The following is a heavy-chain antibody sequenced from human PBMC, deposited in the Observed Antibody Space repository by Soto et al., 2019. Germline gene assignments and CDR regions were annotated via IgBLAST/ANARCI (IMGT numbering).Heavy chain of an antibody. J-gene: IGHJ4*02. Sequence: ASVKVSCKASGYTFTGYYMHWVRQAPGQGLEWMGWINPNRGGTNYAQKFQGRVTMTRDTSISTAYMELSRLRSDDTAVYYCARDGSGSLPWFDYWGQGTMVTVSS. CDR1: GYTFTGYY. CDR3: ARDGSGSLPWFDY. D-gene: IGHD1-26*01. V-gene: IGHV1-2*02. CDR2: INPNRGGT.